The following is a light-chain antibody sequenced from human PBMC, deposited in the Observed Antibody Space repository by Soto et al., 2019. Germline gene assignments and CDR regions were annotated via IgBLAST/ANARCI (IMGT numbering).Light chain of an antibody. CDR1: QSVGSY. V-gene: IGKV3-20*01. J-gene: IGKJ1*01. Sequence: EIVLTQSPDTLSLSPGEGATLSCRASQSVGSYLAWYQQKPGQAPRHLIYGASSRATGIPDRFSGSGSGTDFTLTISRLEPEDFAVYYCQQYGSSPRTFGQGTKVDIK. CDR2: GAS. CDR3: QQYGSSPRT.